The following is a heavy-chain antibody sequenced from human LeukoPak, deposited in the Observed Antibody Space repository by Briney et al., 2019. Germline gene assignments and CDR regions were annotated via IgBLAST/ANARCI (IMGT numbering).Heavy chain of an antibody. D-gene: IGHD1-26*01. V-gene: IGHV1-69*13. Sequence: SVKVSCKASGGTFSSYAISWVRQAPGQGLEWMGGIIPIFGTANYAQKFQGGVTITADESTSTAYMELSSLRSEDTAVYYCARDLSMGAPLYYWGQGTLVTVSS. J-gene: IGHJ4*02. CDR1: GGTFSSYA. CDR3: ARDLSMGAPLYY. CDR2: IIPIFGTA.